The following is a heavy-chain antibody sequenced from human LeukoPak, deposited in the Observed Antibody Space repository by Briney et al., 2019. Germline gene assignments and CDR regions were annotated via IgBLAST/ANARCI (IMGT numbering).Heavy chain of an antibody. D-gene: IGHD6-13*01. Sequence: GGSLRLSCAASGFTFSDYYMSWIRQAPGKGLEWVSYISSSGSTIYYADSVKGRFTISRDNAKNSLYLQMNSLRAGDTAVYYCAKDPSMTAAGASHWFDYWGQGTLVTVSS. CDR1: GFTFSDYY. CDR3: AKDPSMTAAGASHWFDY. CDR2: ISSSGSTI. V-gene: IGHV3-11*01. J-gene: IGHJ4*02.